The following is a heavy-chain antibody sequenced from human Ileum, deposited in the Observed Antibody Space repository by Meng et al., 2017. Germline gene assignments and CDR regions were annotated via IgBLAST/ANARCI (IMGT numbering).Heavy chain of an antibody. Sequence: GESLKISCSASGFTFGDYAMSWFRQAPGKGLEWVGFIRSKAFGGTTEYAASVKGRFTISRDDSKSIASLQMNSLKTEDTALYYCTRGRSVVEVAASAYWGQGTRVTVSS. CDR3: TRGRSVVEVAASAY. J-gene: IGHJ4*02. CDR1: GFTFGDYA. V-gene: IGHV3-49*03. D-gene: IGHD2-15*01. CDR2: IRSKAFGGTT.